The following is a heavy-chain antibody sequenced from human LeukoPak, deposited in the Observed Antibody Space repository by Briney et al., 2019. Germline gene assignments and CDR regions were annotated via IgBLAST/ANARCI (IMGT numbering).Heavy chain of an antibody. D-gene: IGHD6-6*01. V-gene: IGHV4-30-2*01. Sequence: PSQTLSLTFAVSGGSISSGGYSWSWIRQPPGKGLEWIGYIYHSGSTYYNPSLKSRVTISVDTSKNQFSLKLSSVTAADTAVYYCAREGMYSSSSYFDYWGQGTLVTVSS. J-gene: IGHJ4*02. CDR1: GGSISSGGYS. CDR3: AREGMYSSSSYFDY. CDR2: IYHSGST.